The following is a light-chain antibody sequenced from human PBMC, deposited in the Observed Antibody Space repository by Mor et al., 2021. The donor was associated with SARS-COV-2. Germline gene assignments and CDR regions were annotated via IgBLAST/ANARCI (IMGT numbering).Light chain of an antibody. J-gene: IGLJ1*01. CDR3: YSYAGKNTFV. CDR2: EVT. CDR1: SSDVGNYDL. Sequence: TGGSSDVGNYDLVSWFQQYPGTAPKLIISEVTKRPSGVSDRFSGSKSGNTASLTISELQADDEADYYCYSYAGKNTFVFGT. V-gene: IGLV2-23*02.